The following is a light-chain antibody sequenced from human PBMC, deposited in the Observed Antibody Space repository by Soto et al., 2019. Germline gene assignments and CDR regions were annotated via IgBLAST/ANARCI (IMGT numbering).Light chain of an antibody. J-gene: IGKJ1*01. CDR3: QQSYSMPPT. CDR2: AAS. Sequence: DIQLTQSPSSLSASVGDRVTITCRASQTISSYLNWYQQKPGKAPKLLIYAASSLQSGVPSRFSGSGSGTDFNLTISSLQPEDFASYYCQQSYSMPPTFGQGTKVDI. V-gene: IGKV1-39*01. CDR1: QTISSY.